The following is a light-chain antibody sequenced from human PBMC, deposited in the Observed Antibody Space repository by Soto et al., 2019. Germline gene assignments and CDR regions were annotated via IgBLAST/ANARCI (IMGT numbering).Light chain of an antibody. CDR3: SSFRSSSNSYV. CDR1: SSDIGDSNY. Sequence: QSVLTQPASVSGSPGQSITISCTGTSSDIGDSNYVSWYQQHPGKAPKLVIYDVSNRPSGVSNRFSGSKSANTASLTISGLQAEDEADYYCSSFRSSSNSYVFGNGTKVTVL. J-gene: IGLJ1*01. V-gene: IGLV2-14*03. CDR2: DVS.